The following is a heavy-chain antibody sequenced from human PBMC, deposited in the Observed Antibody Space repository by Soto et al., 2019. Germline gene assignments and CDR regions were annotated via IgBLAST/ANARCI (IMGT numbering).Heavy chain of an antibody. D-gene: IGHD2-15*01. CDR2: IYYSGST. J-gene: IGHJ5*02. CDR1: GGSISSGGYY. CDR3: AREPEYCSGGSCRAENWFDP. V-gene: IGHV4-31*03. Sequence: TLSPTCTVSGGSISSGGYYWSWIRQHPGKGLEWIGYIYYSGSTYYNPSLKSRVTISVDTSKNQFSLKLSSVTAADTAVYYCAREPEYCSGGSCRAENWFDPWGQGTLVTVSS.